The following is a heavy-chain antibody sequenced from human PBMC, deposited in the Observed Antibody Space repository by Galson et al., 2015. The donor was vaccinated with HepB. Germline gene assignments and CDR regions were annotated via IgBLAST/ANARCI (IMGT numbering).Heavy chain of an antibody. CDR2: ISSSSTI. J-gene: IGHJ4*02. Sequence: SLRLSCAASGFTFSSYSMNWVRQAPGKGLEWVSYISSSSTIYYADSVKGRFTISRDNAKNSLYLQMNSLRAEDTAVYYCARGEYGSGSYYRGPGGGYWGQGTLVTVSS. V-gene: IGHV3-48*01. CDR1: GFTFSSYS. D-gene: IGHD3-10*01. CDR3: ARGEYGSGSYYRGPGGGY.